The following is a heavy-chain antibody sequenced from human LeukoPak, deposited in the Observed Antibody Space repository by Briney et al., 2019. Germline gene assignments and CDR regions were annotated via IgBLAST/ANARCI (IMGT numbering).Heavy chain of an antibody. V-gene: IGHV3-23*01. D-gene: IGHD5-18*01. J-gene: IGHJ4*02. CDR2: ISGSGGST. Sequence: GGSLRLSCAASGFTFSSYWMSWVRQAPGKGLEWVSAISGSGGSTYYADSVKGRFTISRDNSKNTLYLQMNSLRAEDTAVYYCAKGGRGYSYGPPDYWGQGTLVTVSS. CDR1: GFTFSSYW. CDR3: AKGGRGYSYGPPDY.